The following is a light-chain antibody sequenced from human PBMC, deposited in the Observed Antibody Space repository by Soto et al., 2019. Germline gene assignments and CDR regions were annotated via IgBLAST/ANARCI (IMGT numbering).Light chain of an antibody. CDR3: QQRSNWPRT. CDR2: GTS. Sequence: EIVLTQSPGTLSLSPGERATLSCRASQRINTSYLAWYQQKPGQAPRLLISGTSIRATGIPDRFSGSGSGTDFTLTISRLESEDFAVYYCQQRSNWPRTFGQGTKVDIK. CDR1: QRINTSY. V-gene: IGKV3D-20*02. J-gene: IGKJ1*01.